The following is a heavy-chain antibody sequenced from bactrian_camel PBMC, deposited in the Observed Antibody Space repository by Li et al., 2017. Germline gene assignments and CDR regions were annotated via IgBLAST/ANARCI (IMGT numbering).Heavy chain of an antibody. D-gene: IGHD7*01. Sequence: HVQLVESGGGSAQAGGSLRLSCAASGYTQSNRCMAWFRQAPGKEREGVARIATGSGNTYYADSVKGRFTISQDIAKNTVYLQMNSLKPEDTATYYCAYESGTTPDLCRRRGPGGYFGQGTQVTVS. V-gene: IGHV3S1*01. CDR2: IATGSGNT. J-gene: IGHJ4*01. CDR1: GYTQSNRC.